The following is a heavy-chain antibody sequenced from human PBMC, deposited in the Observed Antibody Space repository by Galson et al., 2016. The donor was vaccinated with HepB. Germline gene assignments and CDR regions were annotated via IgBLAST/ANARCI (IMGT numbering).Heavy chain of an antibody. Sequence: SLRLSCAASGFTFTSYSMTWVRQAPGKGLEWVGNINRDGSEKNYVDSVKGRFTISRDNAKNSLFLQMNSLRVGDTAVYYCTRGNLVGYWGQGTLVIVSS. CDR1: GFTFTSYS. CDR2: INRDGSEK. J-gene: IGHJ4*02. D-gene: IGHD2-8*02. V-gene: IGHV3-7*01. CDR3: TRGNLVGY.